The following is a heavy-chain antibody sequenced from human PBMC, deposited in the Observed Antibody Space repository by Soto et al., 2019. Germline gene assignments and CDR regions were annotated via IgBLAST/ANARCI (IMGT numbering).Heavy chain of an antibody. CDR3: ARGVPNCSSSSCYFDF. CDR2: ISGDGRTT. CDR1: GFTFSSHW. Sequence: GGSLRLSCAACGFTFSSHWMNWVRQAPGKGLVRVSRISGDGRTTSHADSVKGRFTISRDNAKNTLYLQMNSLRVEDTAVYYCARGVPNCSSSSCYFDFWGQGILVTVSS. V-gene: IGHV3-74*01. J-gene: IGHJ4*02. D-gene: IGHD2-2*01.